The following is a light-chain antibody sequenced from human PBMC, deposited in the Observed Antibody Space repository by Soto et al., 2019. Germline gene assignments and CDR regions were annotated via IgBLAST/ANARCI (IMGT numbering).Light chain of an antibody. CDR1: SSDVGGYNY. J-gene: IGLJ1*01. CDR2: EVS. CDR3: SSYATNNTPFV. V-gene: IGLV2-14*01. Sequence: QSALTQPASVSGSPGQSITISCTATSSDVGGYNYVSWYQHHPGKAPKLIIYEVSNRPSGVSDRFSGSKSGNTASLTISGLQAEDEADYYCSSYATNNTPFVFGTGTKLTVL.